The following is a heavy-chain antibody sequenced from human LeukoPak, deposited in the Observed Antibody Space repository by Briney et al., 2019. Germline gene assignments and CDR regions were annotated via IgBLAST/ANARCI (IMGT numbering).Heavy chain of an antibody. CDR2: IKNNGSEK. CDR1: GFTFSSYC. CDR3: ARDHYRVRLVYHYLDV. J-gene: IGHJ6*03. V-gene: IGHV3-7*01. Sequence: GGSLRLSCAASGFTFSSYCMSWARQAPGKGLEWVANIKNNGSEKYYADSVKGRFTISRDNAKNSLYLQMNSLRAEDTAVYYCARDHYRVRLVYHYLDVWGQGTTVTVSS. D-gene: IGHD2-21*01.